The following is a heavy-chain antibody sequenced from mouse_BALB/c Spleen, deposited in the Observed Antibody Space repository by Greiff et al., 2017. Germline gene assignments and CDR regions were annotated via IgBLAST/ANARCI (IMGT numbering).Heavy chain of an antibody. J-gene: IGHJ4*01. CDR1: GFTFNTYA. Sequence: EVQGVESGGGLVQPKGSLKLSCAASGFTFNTYAMHWVCQAPGKGLEWVARIRSKSNNYATYYADSVKDRFTIARDDSQSMLYLQMNNLKTEDTATYYCVRDRGYDDAMDYWGQGTSVTVSS. CDR2: IRSKSNNYAT. V-gene: IGHV10-3*03. D-gene: IGHD2-2*01. CDR3: VRDRGYDDAMDY.